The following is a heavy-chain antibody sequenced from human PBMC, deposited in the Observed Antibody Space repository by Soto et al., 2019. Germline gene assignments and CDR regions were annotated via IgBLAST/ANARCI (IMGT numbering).Heavy chain of an antibody. CDR1: GFTFSTYA. CDR3: AKDQGNTIVGASRGFAH. Sequence: GGSLRLSCGVSGFTFSTYAMNWVRQAPGKGLEWLSLISGSGSGTYYADSVKGRFTISRDNSENTLYLQMNSLRAEDTAVYYCAKDQGNTIVGASRGFAHWGHGSLVTVSS. V-gene: IGHV3-23*01. J-gene: IGHJ4*01. CDR2: ISGSGSGT. D-gene: IGHD1-26*01.